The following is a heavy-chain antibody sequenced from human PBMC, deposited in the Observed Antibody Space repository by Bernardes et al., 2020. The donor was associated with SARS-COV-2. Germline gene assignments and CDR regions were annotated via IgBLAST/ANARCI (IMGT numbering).Heavy chain of an antibody. V-gene: IGHV4-59*08. D-gene: IGHD3-3*01. CDR2: IYYSGST. J-gene: IGHJ6*02. Sequence: SETLSLTRTVSGGSISSYYWSWIRQPPGKGLEWIGYIYYSGSTNYNPSLKSRVTISVDTSKNQFSLKLSSVTAADTAVYYCARQDTGAIFGVVITPAGMDVWGQGTTVTVSS. CDR1: GGSISSYY. CDR3: ARQDTGAIFGVVITPAGMDV.